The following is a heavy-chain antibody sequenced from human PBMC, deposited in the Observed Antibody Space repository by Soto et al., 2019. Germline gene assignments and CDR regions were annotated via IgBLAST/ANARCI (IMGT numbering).Heavy chain of an antibody. Sequence: QVQLVQSEAEVKKPGASVKVSCKASGYTFTSYGISWVRQAPGQGLEWMGWISAYNGNTNYARKLQGRVTMTTDTSTSTAYMELRSLGSDDTAVYYCARGPTIFGVVQTLAQSDYWGQGTLVTVSS. J-gene: IGHJ4*02. CDR3: ARGPTIFGVVQTLAQSDY. V-gene: IGHV1-18*01. CDR2: ISAYNGNT. CDR1: GYTFTSYG. D-gene: IGHD3-3*01.